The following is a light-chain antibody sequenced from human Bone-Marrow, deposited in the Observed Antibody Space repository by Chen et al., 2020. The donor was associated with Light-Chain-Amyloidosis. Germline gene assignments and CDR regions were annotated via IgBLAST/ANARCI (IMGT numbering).Light chain of an antibody. CDR1: SSDVGGDNH. J-gene: IGLJ1*01. CDR2: EVT. V-gene: IGLV2-14*01. Sequence: QSALTPPSSVSGSPGQSITISCTGTSSDVGGDNHVSWYQQHPDKAPKLMIYEVTNRPSWVPDRFSGSKSDNTASRTISGLQTEDEADYFCSSYTITNTLVFGSGTRVTVL. CDR3: SSYTITNTLV.